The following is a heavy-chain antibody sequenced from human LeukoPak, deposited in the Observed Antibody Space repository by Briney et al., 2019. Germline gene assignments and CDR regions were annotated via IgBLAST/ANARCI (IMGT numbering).Heavy chain of an antibody. CDR3: AKDLGATPGYYFDY. V-gene: IGHV3-9*01. CDR2: ISWNSGSI. CDR1: GFTFDDYA. D-gene: IGHD1-26*01. J-gene: IGHJ4*02. Sequence: GGSLRLSCAASGFTFDDYAMHWVRQAPGKGLEWVSGISWNSGSIGYADSVKGRFTISRDNAKNSLYLQMNSLRAEDTALYYCAKDLGATPGYYFDYRGQGTLVTVSS.